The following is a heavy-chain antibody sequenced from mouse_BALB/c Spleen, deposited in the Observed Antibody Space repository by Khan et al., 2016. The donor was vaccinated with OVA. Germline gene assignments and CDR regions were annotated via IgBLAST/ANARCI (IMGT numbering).Heavy chain of an antibody. Sequence: EVQLVESGGGLVQPGGSRKLSCAASGFTFSRFGMHWVRQAPEKGLEWVAYISSGSSTIYYGDTVKGRFTISRDNPKKTLFRQMTSLRSEDTAMYYCARDSNFDYWGQGTTLTVSS. J-gene: IGHJ2*01. CDR2: ISSGSSTI. V-gene: IGHV5-17*02. CDR3: ARDSNFDY. CDR1: GFTFSRFG.